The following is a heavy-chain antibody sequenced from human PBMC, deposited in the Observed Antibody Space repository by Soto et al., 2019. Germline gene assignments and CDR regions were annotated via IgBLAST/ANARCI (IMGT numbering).Heavy chain of an antibody. CDR3: ARDGGNYGDDDY. Sequence: ASVKVSCKASGYTFTSYHMDWVRQAPGQGLEWMGKISPSGDRTWFAQKFRGRVTMTRDTSTSTDYMELSSLRYEDTVVYYCARDGGNYGDDDYWGQGTLVTVSS. CDR1: GYTFTSYH. D-gene: IGHD4-17*01. V-gene: IGHV1-46*01. CDR2: ISPSGDRT. J-gene: IGHJ4*02.